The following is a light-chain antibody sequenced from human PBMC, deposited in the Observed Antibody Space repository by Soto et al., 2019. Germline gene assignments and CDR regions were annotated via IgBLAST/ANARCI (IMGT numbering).Light chain of an antibody. CDR1: QSVSKY. V-gene: IGKV3-11*01. Sequence: EIVLTQSPVTLSLSPGERATLSCRASQSVSKYLAWYQQKPGQAPRLLIYDASNRATGIPARFSGSGSGTDFTLTISSLEPEDFAVYYCQQRSNWPPEITFGQGTRLENK. J-gene: IGKJ5*01. CDR3: QQRSNWPPEIT. CDR2: DAS.